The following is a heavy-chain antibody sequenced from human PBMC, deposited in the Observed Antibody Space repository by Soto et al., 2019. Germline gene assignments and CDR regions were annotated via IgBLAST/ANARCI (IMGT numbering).Heavy chain of an antibody. J-gene: IGHJ4*02. D-gene: IGHD6-13*01. CDR1: GFTFSSYG. CDR3: AKGHSRSWVDY. Sequence: QVQLVESGGGVVQPGRSLRLSCAASGFTFSSYGMNWVRQAPGKGLEWVAVISYDGSNKYYADSVKGRFTISRDNSKNTLYQQMNSLRAEDTAVYYCAKGHSRSWVDYWGQGTLVTVSS. V-gene: IGHV3-30*18. CDR2: ISYDGSNK.